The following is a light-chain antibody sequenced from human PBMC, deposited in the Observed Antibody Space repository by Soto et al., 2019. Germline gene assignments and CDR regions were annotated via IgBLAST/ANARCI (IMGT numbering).Light chain of an antibody. CDR2: AAS. CDR3: QKYKSSPLT. V-gene: IGKV1-27*01. CDR1: QGIGVY. Sequence: DIQMTQSPSSLSASFGDRVTITCRASQGIGVYLAWFQQKPGQVTKLLIYAASTLQSGVPSRFSGSGSGTDFTLTISSLQPEDFATYYCQKYKSSPLTFGGGTKVEIK. J-gene: IGKJ4*01.